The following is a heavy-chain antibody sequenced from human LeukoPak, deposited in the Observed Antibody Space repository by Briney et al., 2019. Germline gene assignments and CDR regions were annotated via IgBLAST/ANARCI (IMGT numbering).Heavy chain of an antibody. J-gene: IGHJ4*02. V-gene: IGHV3-23*01. D-gene: IGHD1-26*01. Sequence: PGGSLRLSCAVSGFIFSNYAVSWVRQAPGKGPEWVSSISASGGNTDYADSVKGRFTISRDNSKKTVFLQMSSLRAEDTAKYHCTNRLSGSSYWGQGTLVTVSS. CDR1: GFIFSNYA. CDR3: TNRLSGSSY. CDR2: ISASGGNT.